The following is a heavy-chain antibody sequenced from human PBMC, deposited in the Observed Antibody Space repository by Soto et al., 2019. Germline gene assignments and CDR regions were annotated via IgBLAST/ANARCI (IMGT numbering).Heavy chain of an antibody. CDR3: AHGSCSSADCYPNPYLDY. J-gene: IGHJ4*02. V-gene: IGHV2-5*02. CDR1: GFSLSTTAEG. D-gene: IGHD2-2*01. CDR2: IYWDDDE. Sequence: QITLKESGPTLVKPTQTLTLTCTFSGFSLSTTAEGVGCIRQPPGKALEWLALIYWDDDERYSPSLKSSLTITKDTAKNQVVLTMTYVDPVDTATYYCAHGSCSSADCYPNPYLDYWGQGILVTVSS.